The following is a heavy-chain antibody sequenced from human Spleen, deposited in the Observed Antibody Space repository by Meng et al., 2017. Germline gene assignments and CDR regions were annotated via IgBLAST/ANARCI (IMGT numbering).Heavy chain of an antibody. V-gene: IGHV3-64*02. CDR2: ISSNGGST. J-gene: IGHJ3*01. Sequence: GGSLRLSCTASGFTFSDFAMHWVRQAPGKGLEYVSGISSNGGSTYYADSVKGRFTISRDNSKNTLYLQMGSLRAEDTAVYYCARDTAHYYDSSRHLFYAFDFWGQGTMVTVSS. D-gene: IGHD3-22*01. CDR1: GFTFSDFA. CDR3: ARDTAHYYDSSRHLFYAFDF.